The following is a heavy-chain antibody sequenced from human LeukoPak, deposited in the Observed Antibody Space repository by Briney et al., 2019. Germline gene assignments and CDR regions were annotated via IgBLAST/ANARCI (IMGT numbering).Heavy chain of an antibody. J-gene: IGHJ4*02. CDR1: GYSFTTYG. D-gene: IGHD6-19*01. V-gene: IGHV5-51*01. Sequence: GESLKISCKGSGYSFTTYGIGWVRQMAGKGLEWMGIIYPGDSDTRYSPSFQGQVTISADKSITTAYLRWSSLKASDTAMYYCASGSSGWYRYFDYWGQGTLVTVSS. CDR3: ASGSSGWYRYFDY. CDR2: IYPGDSDT.